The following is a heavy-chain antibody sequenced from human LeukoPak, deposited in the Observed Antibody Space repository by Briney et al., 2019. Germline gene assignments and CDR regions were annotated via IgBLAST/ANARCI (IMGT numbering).Heavy chain of an antibody. CDR2: ISGSSSNT. Sequence: PGGSLRLSCAASGFTFSDYYMSWIRQAPGKGLEWVSYISGSSSNTKYADSVKGRFTISRDNAKNSLYLQMNSLRAEGTAVYYCARDSAHIVVVPVVIPPGLDNWFDPWGQGTLVTVSS. CDR3: ARDSAHIVVVPVVIPPGLDNWFDP. D-gene: IGHD2-2*01. V-gene: IGHV3-11*05. CDR1: GFTFSDYY. J-gene: IGHJ5*02.